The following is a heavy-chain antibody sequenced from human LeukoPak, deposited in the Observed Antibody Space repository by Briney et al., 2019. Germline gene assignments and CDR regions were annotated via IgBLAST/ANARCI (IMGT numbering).Heavy chain of an antibody. J-gene: IGHJ4*02. CDR2: IYYSGST. V-gene: IGHV4-31*03. CDR3: ARGGLDSSGYYYLFDY. Sequence: SETLSLTCTVSGGSISRGGYYWSWIRQHPGKGLEWIGYIYYSGSTYYNPSLKSRVTISVDTSKNQFSLKLSSVTAADTAVYYCARGGLDSSGYYYLFDYWGQGTLVTVSS. D-gene: IGHD3-22*01. CDR1: GGSISRGGYY.